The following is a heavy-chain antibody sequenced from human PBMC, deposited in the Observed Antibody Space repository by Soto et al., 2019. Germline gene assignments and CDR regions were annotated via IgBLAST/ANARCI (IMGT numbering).Heavy chain of an antibody. CDR1: GYSISSGYY. CDR3: AKLRFLGWLLSSDYYDMDV. J-gene: IGHJ6*02. D-gene: IGHD3-3*01. V-gene: IGHV4-38-2*01. Sequence: PSETLSLTCAVSGYSISSGYYWGWIRQPPGKGLEWIGSIYHGGSTYYNPSLRTRVTISVETTKNEFSLKLSSVTAADTAVYYCAKLRFLGWLLSSDYYDMDVWGQGTTVTVSS. CDR2: IYHGGST.